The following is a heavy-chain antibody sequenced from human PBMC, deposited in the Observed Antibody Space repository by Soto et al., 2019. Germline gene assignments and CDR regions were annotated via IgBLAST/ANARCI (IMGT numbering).Heavy chain of an antibody. CDR2: ISAYNGNT. CDR3: ARDSSGWYPPCDY. Sequence: QVQLVQSGAEVKKPGASVKVSCKASGYTFTSYGISWVRQAPGQGLEWMGWISAYNGNTNYAQKLQGRFTMTTDTTTSTAYVELRSLRSDDTAVYYCARDSSGWYPPCDYWGQGTLVTVSS. CDR1: GYTFTSYG. V-gene: IGHV1-18*01. D-gene: IGHD6-19*01. J-gene: IGHJ4*02.